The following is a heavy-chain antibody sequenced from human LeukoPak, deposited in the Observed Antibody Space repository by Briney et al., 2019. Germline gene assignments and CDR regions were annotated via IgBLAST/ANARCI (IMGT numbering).Heavy chain of an antibody. Sequence: GGSLRLSCAASGFTFSTYGMGWVRQAPGKGLEWVSSVRHDTGSNTWYADSVKGRFTISRDNSKNTLSLQMNSLRAEDTAVYYCAKAPRYCSSTSCRDYYYMDVWGKGTTVTISS. V-gene: IGHV3-23*01. D-gene: IGHD2-2*01. CDR3: AKAPRYCSSTSCRDYYYMDV. CDR2: VRHDTGSNT. J-gene: IGHJ6*03. CDR1: GFTFSTYG.